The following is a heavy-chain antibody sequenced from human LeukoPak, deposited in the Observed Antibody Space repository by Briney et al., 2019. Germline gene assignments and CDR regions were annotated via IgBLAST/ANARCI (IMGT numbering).Heavy chain of an antibody. V-gene: IGHV4-59*02. CDR2: IYHTGST. D-gene: IGHD7-27*01. CDR1: GGSVSDYY. J-gene: IGHJ4*02. CDR3: ASRKLGNNY. Sequence: SETLSLTCTISGGSVSDYYWSWIRQSPGKGLEWIGYIYHTGSTSYSPSLKSRVTISADTSQNQFSLKLSSVTAADTAVYYCASRKLGNNYWGQGTLVTVSS.